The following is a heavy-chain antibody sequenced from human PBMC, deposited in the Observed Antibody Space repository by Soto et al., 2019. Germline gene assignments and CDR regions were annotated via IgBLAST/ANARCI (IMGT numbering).Heavy chain of an antibody. CDR3: ARVVKAGDYGDYGRYYFDY. Sequence: QVQLVQSGAEVKKPGASVKVSCKASGYTFTTYGITWVRQAPGQGLAWMGWISAYSGNTNYAQKPQGRLTVTTDTSTNTAYMDLRSLRSDDTAVYYCARVVKAGDYGDYGRYYFDYWGHGPLVTVSS. J-gene: IGHJ4*01. CDR2: ISAYSGNT. CDR1: GYTFTTYG. D-gene: IGHD4-17*01. V-gene: IGHV1-18*04.